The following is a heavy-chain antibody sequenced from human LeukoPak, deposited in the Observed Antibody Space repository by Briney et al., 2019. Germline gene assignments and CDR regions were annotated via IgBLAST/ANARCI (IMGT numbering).Heavy chain of an antibody. CDR2: TYYRSKWYN. D-gene: IGHD2-21*02. CDR1: GDSVSSNSAA. V-gene: IGHV6-1*01. CDR3: ARGLREDCGGDCYPFDC. Sequence: SQTLSLTCAISGDSVSSNSAAWNWNSPSPSRGLVWLGRTYYRSKWYNDYAVSVKSRITINPETSKNQVALQLNSVTPEDTAVYYCARGLREDCGGDCYPFDCWGQGTLVTVSS. J-gene: IGHJ4*02.